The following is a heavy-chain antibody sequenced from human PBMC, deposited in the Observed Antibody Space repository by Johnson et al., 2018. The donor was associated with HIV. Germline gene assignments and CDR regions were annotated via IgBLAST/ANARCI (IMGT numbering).Heavy chain of an antibody. D-gene: IGHD3-10*01. J-gene: IGHJ3*02. CDR2: IRYDGSNK. CDR3: ARGPVMVRGVTDAFDI. Sequence: QMQLVESGGGVVQPGGSLRLSCAASGLTLSRCDMHWVRQAPGKGLEWVAFIRYDGSNKYYEDSVKGRFTISRDNSKNTLYLQMNSLRAEDTAVYYCARGPVMVRGVTDAFDIWGQGTMVTVSS. V-gene: IGHV3-30*02. CDR1: GLTLSRCD.